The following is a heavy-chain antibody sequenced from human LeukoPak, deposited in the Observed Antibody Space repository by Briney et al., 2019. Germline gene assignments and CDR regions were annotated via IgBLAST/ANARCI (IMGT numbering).Heavy chain of an antibody. CDR1: GFTFSNYA. Sequence: GRSLRLSCAASGFTFSNYAMNWVRQAPGKGLEWVAVISYDGNKKHYADSVKGRFTISRDNSKNTLYLQMNSLRAEDTAVYYCARWKSLKGTFDYWGQGTLVTVSS. CDR2: ISYDGNKK. CDR3: ARWKSLKGTFDY. J-gene: IGHJ4*02. D-gene: IGHD1-7*01. V-gene: IGHV3-30*04.